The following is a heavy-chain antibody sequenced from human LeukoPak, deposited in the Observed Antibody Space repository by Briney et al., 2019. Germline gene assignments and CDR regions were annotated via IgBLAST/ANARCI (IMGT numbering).Heavy chain of an antibody. CDR3: ARVGDYYYYYYMDV. V-gene: IGHV4-39*07. CDR2: INHSGST. CDR1: GGSISSSSYY. D-gene: IGHD3-16*01. J-gene: IGHJ6*03. Sequence: SETLSLTCTVSGGSISSSSYYWSWIRQPPGKGLEWIGEINHSGSTNYNPSLKSRVTISVDTSKNQFSLKLSSVTAADTAVYYCARVGDYYYYYYMDVWGKGTTVTVSS.